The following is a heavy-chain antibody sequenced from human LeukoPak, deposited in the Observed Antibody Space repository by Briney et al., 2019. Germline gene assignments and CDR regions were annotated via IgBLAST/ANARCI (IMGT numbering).Heavy chain of an antibody. V-gene: IGHV1-8*03. D-gene: IGHD3-10*01. CDR3: ATLRPYGSGRRPIDY. Sequence: ASVKVSCKASGYTFTSYDINWVRQATGQGLEWMGWMNPNSGNTGYAQKFQGRVTITRNTSISTAYMELSSLRSEDTAVYYCATLRPYGSGRRPIDYWGQGTLVTVSS. CDR2: MNPNSGNT. CDR1: GYTFTSYD. J-gene: IGHJ4*02.